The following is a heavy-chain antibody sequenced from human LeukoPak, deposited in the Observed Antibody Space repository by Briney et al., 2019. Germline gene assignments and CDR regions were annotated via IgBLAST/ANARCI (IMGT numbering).Heavy chain of an antibody. V-gene: IGHV3-73*01. CDR3: TGDNFDSSVKFDY. Sequence: QPGGSLRLSCVVSGFTFSGSAVHWVRQASGKGLEWVGRIRSKANSYATAYAASVKGRFTISRDDSKNTAYLQMNSLKTEDTAVYYCTGDNFDSSVKFDYWGQGTLVTVSS. J-gene: IGHJ4*02. CDR1: GFTFSGSA. D-gene: IGHD3-22*01. CDR2: IRSKANSYAT.